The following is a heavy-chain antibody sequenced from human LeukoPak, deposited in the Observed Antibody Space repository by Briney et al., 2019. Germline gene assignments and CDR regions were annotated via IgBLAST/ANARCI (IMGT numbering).Heavy chain of an antibody. CDR3: ARLLVATPGVDP. V-gene: IGHV3-48*03. D-gene: IGHD5-12*01. CDR2: ISSSGTTI. Sequence: GGSLILSCAASGFTFSSYEMHWVRQAPGKGLEWVADISSSGTTIYYADSVKGRFTISRDNAKNSLYLQMNSLRAEDTAVYYCARLLVATPGVDPWGQGTLVTVSS. J-gene: IGHJ5*02. CDR1: GFTFSSYE.